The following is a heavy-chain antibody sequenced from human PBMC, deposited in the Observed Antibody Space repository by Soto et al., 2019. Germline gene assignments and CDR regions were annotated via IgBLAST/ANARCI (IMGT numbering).Heavy chain of an antibody. CDR1: GYTLTELS. J-gene: IGHJ4*02. V-gene: IGHV1-24*01. CDR3: ATPLMIRGYSGYDYYFDY. CDR2: FDPEDGET. Sequence: GASVKVSCKVSGYTLTELSMHWVRQAPGKGLEWMGGFDPEDGETIYAQKFQGRVTMTEDTSTDTAYMELSSLRSEDTAVYYCATPLMIRGYSGYDYYFDYWGQGTLVTVSS. D-gene: IGHD5-12*01.